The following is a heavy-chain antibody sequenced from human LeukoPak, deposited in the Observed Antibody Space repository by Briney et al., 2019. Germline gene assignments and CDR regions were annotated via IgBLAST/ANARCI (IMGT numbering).Heavy chain of an antibody. Sequence: SETLSPTCAVSGGSISSTDRWSWVRQPPGKGLEWIGEIFHTGSAIYNPSLKSRVTISVDKSKNQFSLKLRSVTAADTAVYFCARDLRYNNKWDYYGMDVWGQGTRVTVSS. CDR3: ARDLRYNNKWDYYGMDV. CDR1: GGSISSTDR. J-gene: IGHJ6*02. V-gene: IGHV4-4*02. CDR2: IFHTGSA. D-gene: IGHD1-14*01.